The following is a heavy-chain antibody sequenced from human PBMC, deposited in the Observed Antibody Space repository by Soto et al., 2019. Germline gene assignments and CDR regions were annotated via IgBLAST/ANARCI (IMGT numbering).Heavy chain of an antibody. Sequence: ASVKVSCKASGYTFTSYYVHWVRQAPGHGLEWVGMINPSGGSTSYAQKFLGRVTMTRDTSTSTVYMELSSLRSEDTAVYSCARGVPVGTQNYYYYMDVWGKGTTVTVSS. V-gene: IGHV1-46*03. CDR1: GYTFTSYY. D-gene: IGHD2-2*01. J-gene: IGHJ6*03. CDR2: INPSGGST. CDR3: ARGVPVGTQNYYYYMDV.